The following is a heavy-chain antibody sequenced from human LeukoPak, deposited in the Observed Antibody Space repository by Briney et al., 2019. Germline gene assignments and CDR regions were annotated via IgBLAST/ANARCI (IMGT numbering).Heavy chain of an antibody. V-gene: IGHV4-61*02. J-gene: IGHJ4*02. Sequence: SETLSLTCTVSGGSISSGSYYWSWIRQPAGKGLEWIGRIYTSGSTNYNPSLESRVTISLDTSKNQFSLKLSSVTAADTAVYYCARFSEYSHSSVHYLDYWGQGTLVTVSS. CDR1: GGSISSGSYY. D-gene: IGHD3-22*01. CDR3: ARFSEYSHSSVHYLDY. CDR2: IYTSGST.